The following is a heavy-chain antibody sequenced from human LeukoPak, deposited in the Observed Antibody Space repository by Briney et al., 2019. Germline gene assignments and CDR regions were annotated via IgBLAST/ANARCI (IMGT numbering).Heavy chain of an antibody. CDR1: GFTFSTYW. J-gene: IGHJ5*02. Sequence: GGSLRLSSAASGFTFSTYWMSWVRQAPGKGLEWVAFIRYDGSNKYYADSVKGRFTISRDNSKNTLYLQMNSLRAEDTAVYYCAKDHWFDPWGQGTLVTVSS. CDR3: AKDHWFDP. CDR2: IRYDGSNK. V-gene: IGHV3-30*02.